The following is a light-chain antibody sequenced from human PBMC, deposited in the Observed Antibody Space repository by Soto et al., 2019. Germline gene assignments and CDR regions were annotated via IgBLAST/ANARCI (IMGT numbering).Light chain of an antibody. CDR1: QSVSSSY. J-gene: IGKJ5*01. V-gene: IGKV3-20*01. CDR3: QQYGSSPPIT. CDR2: GAS. Sequence: EIVLTQSPGTLSLSPGERATLSCRASQSVSSSYLAWYQQKPGQAPRLLIYGASSRATGIPERFSGSGSGTDFTLTISRLEPEDFAEYYCQQYGSSPPITFGQGTRLEIK.